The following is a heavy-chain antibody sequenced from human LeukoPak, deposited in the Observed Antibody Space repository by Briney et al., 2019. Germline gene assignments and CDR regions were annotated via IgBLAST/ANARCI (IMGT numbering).Heavy chain of an antibody. CDR2: ISNSGGSI. J-gene: IGHJ3*02. CDR1: GFTFSSYE. V-gene: IGHV3-48*03. Sequence: GGSLRLSCAASGFTFSSYEMNWVRQAPGKGLEWVSHISNSGGSIYYADSVKGRFAISRDNAKNSLYLQMNSLRAEDTAVYYCARSFDIWGQGTMVTVSS. CDR3: ARSFDI.